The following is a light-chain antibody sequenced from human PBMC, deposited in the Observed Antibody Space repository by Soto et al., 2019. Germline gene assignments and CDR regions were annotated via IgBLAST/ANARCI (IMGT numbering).Light chain of an antibody. CDR1: SGNIVSNY. CDR3: QSYDADILI. J-gene: IGLJ2*01. CDR2: EDD. Sequence: NFMLTQPHSVSGSPGKTVTISCTRSSGNIVSNYVQWYQQRPGSSPTTVIFEDDDRPSGVPDRFSASLDTSTNSASLTISGLKPGDEADYYCQSYDADILIFGGGTKLTVL. V-gene: IGLV6-57*01.